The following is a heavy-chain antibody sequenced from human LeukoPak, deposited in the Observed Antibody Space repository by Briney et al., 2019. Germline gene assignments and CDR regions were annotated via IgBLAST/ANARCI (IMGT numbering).Heavy chain of an antibody. Sequence: PSETLSLTCTVSGGSISSHYWSWIRQPPGKGLEWIGYIYYSGSTNYNPSLKSRVTISVDTSKNQFSLKLSSVTAADTAVYYCARDGTKAVAGRSYYYYYMDVWGKGTTVTVSS. CDR1: GGSISSHY. D-gene: IGHD6-19*01. CDR3: ARDGTKAVAGRSYYYYYMDV. J-gene: IGHJ6*03. V-gene: IGHV4-59*11. CDR2: IYYSGST.